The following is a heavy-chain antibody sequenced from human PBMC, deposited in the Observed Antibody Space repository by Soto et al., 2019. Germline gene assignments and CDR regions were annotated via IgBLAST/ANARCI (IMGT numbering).Heavy chain of an antibody. V-gene: IGHV1-69*13. CDR1: GGTFSSYA. CDR3: ARSGYSYGTPSNYYYGRDA. Sequence: SVKVSCKASGGTFSSYAISWVRQAPGQGLEWMGGIIPIFGTANYAQKFQGGVTITADESTSTAYMELSSLRSEDTAVYYCARSGYSYGTPSNYYYGRDAWGQGTTVTVSS. CDR2: IIPIFGTA. D-gene: IGHD5-18*01. J-gene: IGHJ6*02.